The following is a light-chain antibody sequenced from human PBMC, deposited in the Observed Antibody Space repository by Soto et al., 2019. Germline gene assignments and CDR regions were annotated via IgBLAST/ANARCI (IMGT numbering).Light chain of an antibody. J-gene: IGLJ2*01. V-gene: IGLV2-14*01. Sequence: QPASVSGSPGQSITISCTGTSSDVGGYNYVSWYQQHPGKAPKLMIYDVSNRPSGVSNRFSGSKSGNTASLTISGLQAEDEADYYCSSYTSSSTLEVVFGGGTKLTVL. CDR3: SSYTSSSTLEVV. CDR1: SSDVGGYNY. CDR2: DVS.